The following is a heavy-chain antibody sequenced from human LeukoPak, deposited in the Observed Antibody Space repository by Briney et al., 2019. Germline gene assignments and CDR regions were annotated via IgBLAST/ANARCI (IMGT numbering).Heavy chain of an antibody. V-gene: IGHV3-33*01. CDR2: IWYDGSNK. Sequence: PGRSLRLSCAASGLTFSSYGMHWVRQAPGKGLEWVAVIWYDGSNKYYADSVKGRFTISRDNSKNTLYLQMNSLRAEDTAVYYCAGWSYYYYGMDVWGQGTTVTVSS. D-gene: IGHD6-19*01. CDR1: GLTFSSYG. CDR3: AGWSYYYYGMDV. J-gene: IGHJ6*02.